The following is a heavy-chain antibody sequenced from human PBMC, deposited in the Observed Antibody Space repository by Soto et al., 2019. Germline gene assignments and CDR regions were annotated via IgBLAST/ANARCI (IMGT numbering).Heavy chain of an antibody. V-gene: IGHV3-48*01. D-gene: IGHD5-12*01. J-gene: IGHJ4*02. CDR2: ISSSSSTI. CDR1: GFTFSSYS. CDR3: ARDRIVATDGVDY. Sequence: GGSLRLSCAASGFTFSSYSMNWVRQAPGKGLEWVSYISSSSSTIYYADSVKGRFTISRDNAKNSLYLQMNSLRAEDTAVYYCARDRIVATDGVDYWGQGTLVTVSS.